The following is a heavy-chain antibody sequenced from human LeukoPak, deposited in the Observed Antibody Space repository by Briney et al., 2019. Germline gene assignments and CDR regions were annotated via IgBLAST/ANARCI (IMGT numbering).Heavy chain of an antibody. V-gene: IGHV5-51*01. Sequence: GESLKISSNGSGYSFTSYWIGWVRQLPGKGLEGMGIIYPGDSDTRYSPSFQGQVTISADKSISTAYLQWSSLKASDTAMYYCARSHAPAYCGGDCYSIGDYWGQGTLVTVSS. J-gene: IGHJ4*02. CDR3: ARSHAPAYCGGDCYSIGDY. CDR2: IYPGDSDT. D-gene: IGHD2-21*02. CDR1: GYSFTSYW.